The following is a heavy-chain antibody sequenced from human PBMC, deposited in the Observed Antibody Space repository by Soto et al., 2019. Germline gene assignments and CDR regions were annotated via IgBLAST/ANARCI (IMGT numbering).Heavy chain of an antibody. CDR3: ATDLYYYETTGFYFFLPLDY. CDR2: ISYSGAT. J-gene: IGHJ4*02. V-gene: IGHV4-39*01. CDR1: GGSISSTTYY. D-gene: IGHD3-22*01. Sequence: SETLSLTCAVSGGSISSTTYYWGWIRQPPGKGLEWIGTISYSGATYYNPSLKSRVTISVDTSNNQLFLKLTSVTAADTAVYYCATDLYYYETTGFYFFLPLDYWGQGALATVSS.